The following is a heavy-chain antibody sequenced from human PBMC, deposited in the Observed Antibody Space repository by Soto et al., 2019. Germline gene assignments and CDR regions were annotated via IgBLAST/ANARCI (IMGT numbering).Heavy chain of an antibody. V-gene: IGHV1-2*02. J-gene: IGHJ4*02. D-gene: IGHD2-8*01. CDR3: RVTGVSEVDY. Sequence: ASVKVSCKTSGYTFSGFYIHWVRQAPGQGLEPMGWIYPESGGTDYAQKFQGRVTMTRDTSISTAYMELSRLRSDDTAVYYCRVTGVSEVDYWGQGTLVTVSS. CDR1: GYTFSGFY. CDR2: IYPESGGT.